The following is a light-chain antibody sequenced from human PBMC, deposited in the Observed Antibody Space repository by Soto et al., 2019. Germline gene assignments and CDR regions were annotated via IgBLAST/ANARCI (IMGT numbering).Light chain of an antibody. CDR3: SSYTTSNPVI. J-gene: IGLJ2*01. V-gene: IGLV2-18*02. Sequence: QSALTQPPSVSGSPGQSVTISCTATTSDVGSYDRVSWYQQPPGTAPKLMIYEVTNRPSGVPDRFSGSKSGNTASLTISGLQAEDEADYYCSSYTTSNPVIFGGGTKLTVL. CDR1: TSDVGSYDR. CDR2: EVT.